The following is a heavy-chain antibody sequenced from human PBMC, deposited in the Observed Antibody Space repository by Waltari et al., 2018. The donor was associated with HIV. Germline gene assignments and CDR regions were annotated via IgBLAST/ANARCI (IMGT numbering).Heavy chain of an antibody. V-gene: IGHV1-8*01. Sequence: QVQLVQSGAEVKTPGASVKVSCKASGYTFTSYDINWVRQATGQGLEWMGWMNPNSGNTSYAQKFQGRVTMTRNASITTAYMELSSLRSEDTAVYFCARGIPAGRYETLTGQDDWGQGTLVTVSS. CDR2: MNPNSGNT. CDR1: GYTFTSYD. CDR3: ARGIPAGRYETLTGQDD. J-gene: IGHJ4*02. D-gene: IGHD3-9*01.